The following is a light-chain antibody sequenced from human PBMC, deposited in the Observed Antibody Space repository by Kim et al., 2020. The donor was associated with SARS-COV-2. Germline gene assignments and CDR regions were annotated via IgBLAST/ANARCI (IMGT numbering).Light chain of an antibody. V-gene: IGKV1-39*01. Sequence: DIQLTQSPSTLSASVGDRITITCRASQNIGTSLKWYQQTSGKPPKLLIFSASSLQSGVPSRFVGSGSGTDFTLTVTSLRPEDSGNYFCQENFNLRTFGQGTKLEIK. J-gene: IGKJ2*01. CDR3: QENFNLRT. CDR2: SAS. CDR1: QNIGTS.